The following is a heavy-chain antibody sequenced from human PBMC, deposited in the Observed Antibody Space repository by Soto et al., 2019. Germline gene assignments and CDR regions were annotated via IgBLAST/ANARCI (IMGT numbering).Heavy chain of an antibody. CDR3: AKEALTVAGNNFDS. D-gene: IGHD6-19*01. CDR2: ISGSGAGT. V-gene: IGHV3-23*01. Sequence: EIELLESGGGLVQPGGSLRLSCAASGFTFTTSAMGWVRQAPGKGLEWVSSISGSGAGTFYADSVKGRFTISRDNAKKMVYLQMNGLRADDTAVYYCAKEALTVAGNNFDSWGQGTLVTVSS. CDR1: GFTFTTSA. J-gene: IGHJ4*02.